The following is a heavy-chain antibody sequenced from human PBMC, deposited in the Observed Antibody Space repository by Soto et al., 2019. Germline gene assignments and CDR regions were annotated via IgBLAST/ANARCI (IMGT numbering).Heavy chain of an antibody. Sequence: QVQLQESGPGLVKPSETLSLTCTVSGGSISSYYWSWIRQPPGKGLELIGYIYYSGSTNYNPSLTRRVTISVATSKNQFYLKLSSVTAADTAVYYCARLGAQEIDPWGQGTLVTVSS. V-gene: IGHV4-59*08. CDR1: GGSISSYY. CDR3: ARLGAQEIDP. J-gene: IGHJ5*02. CDR2: IYYSGST. D-gene: IGHD3-16*01.